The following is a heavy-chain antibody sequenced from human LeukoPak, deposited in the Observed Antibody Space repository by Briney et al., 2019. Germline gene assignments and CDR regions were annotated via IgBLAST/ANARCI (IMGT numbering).Heavy chain of an antibody. CDR1: GFTSSDWY. V-gene: IGHV3-11*04. CDR3: ARDVDTVTTGRDY. J-gene: IGHJ4*02. CDR2: ISSSGNTM. D-gene: IGHD5-12*01. Sequence: GGSLRLSCAASGFTSSDWYMSWIRQAPGKGLEGVSYISSSGNTMYYADSVKGRFTISRDNAKNSLYLQMNSLRAEDTAVYYCARDVDTVTTGRDYWGQGTLVTVSS.